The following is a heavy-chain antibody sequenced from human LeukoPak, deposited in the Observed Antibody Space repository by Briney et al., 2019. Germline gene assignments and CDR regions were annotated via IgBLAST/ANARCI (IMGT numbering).Heavy chain of an antibody. D-gene: IGHD3-9*01. J-gene: IGHJ2*01. CDR3: ARESYDILTSIYFEL. CDR2: INPNSGGT. V-gene: IGHV1-2*02. Sequence: ASVKVSCKASGCTFTDYYMHWVRQAPGQGLEWMGWINPNSGGTNYAQKFQGRVTMTRDTSISTAYMELSRLRSDDTAVYYCARESYDILTSIYFELWGRGTLVTVSS. CDR1: GCTFTDYY.